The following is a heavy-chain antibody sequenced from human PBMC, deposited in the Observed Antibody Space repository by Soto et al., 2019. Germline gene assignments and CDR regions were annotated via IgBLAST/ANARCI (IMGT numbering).Heavy chain of an antibody. CDR1: GFTFSSFG. V-gene: IGHV3-33*06. J-gene: IGHJ4*02. Sequence: GGSLRLSCAASGFTFSSFGMYWVRQAPGKGLEWVAVIWYDGSSKYYGDSVKGRFTISRDNSQNTVYLQMDSVRADDTAVYYCAKGDTSDPLHFWGQGTLVTVSS. CDR2: IWYDGSSK. D-gene: IGHD2-2*01. CDR3: AKGDTSDPLHF.